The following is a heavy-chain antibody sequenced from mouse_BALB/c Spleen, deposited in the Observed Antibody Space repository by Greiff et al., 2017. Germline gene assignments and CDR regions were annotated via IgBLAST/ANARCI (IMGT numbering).Heavy chain of an antibody. J-gene: IGHJ3*01. CDR2: IYPYNGGT. Sequence: EVQLQQSGPELVKPGASVKISCKASGYTFTDYNMHWVKQSHGKSLEWIGYIYPYNGGTGYNQKFKSKATLTVDNSSSTAYMELRSLTSEDSAVYYCARGIYYYGSSYAFFAYWGQGTLVTVSA. D-gene: IGHD1-1*01. CDR1: GYTFTDYN. CDR3: ARGIYYYGSSYAFFAY. V-gene: IGHV1S29*02.